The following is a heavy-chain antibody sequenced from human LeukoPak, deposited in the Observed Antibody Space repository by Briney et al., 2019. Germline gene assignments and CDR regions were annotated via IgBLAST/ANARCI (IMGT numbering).Heavy chain of an antibody. CDR2: IRYDGSNK. CDR1: GFTFNTYG. V-gene: IGHV3-30*02. D-gene: IGHD2-2*02. J-gene: IGHJ6*03. Sequence: PGGSLRLSCAASGFTFNTYGMHWVRQTPGKGLEWVAFIRYDGSNKFYADSVKGRFTISKDNSKTTLYLQMNSLKTEDTAVYYCTTDPPTPSECSSTSCYTLLYNYYMDVWGKGTTVTVSS. CDR3: TTDPPTPSECSSTSCYTLLYNYYMDV.